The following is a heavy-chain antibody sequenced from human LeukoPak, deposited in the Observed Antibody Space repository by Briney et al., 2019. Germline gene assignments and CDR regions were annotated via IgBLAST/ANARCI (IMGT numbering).Heavy chain of an antibody. V-gene: IGHV4-39*07. D-gene: IGHD6-13*01. CDR1: GGSISTGLYY. CDR2: IYYTGGT. Sequence: SETLSLICTVSGGSISTGLYYWGWIRQPPGTGLEWIGSIYYTGGTYYNPSLESRVTISRDTSKNQFSLKLSSVTAADTAVYYCARLGEQHLDFDSWGQGTLVTVSS. J-gene: IGHJ4*02. CDR3: ARLGEQHLDFDS.